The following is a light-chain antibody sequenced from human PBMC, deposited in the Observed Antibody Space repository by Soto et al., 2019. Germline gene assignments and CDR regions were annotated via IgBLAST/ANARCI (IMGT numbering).Light chain of an antibody. CDR3: HQYGTYLWT. J-gene: IGKJ1*01. Sequence: DIQMTQSPSTLSASVGDRVTITCRASQSISSWLAWFQQKPGKAPKLLMYDASSLESGVPSRFSGSGSGTESALTISSLQPDVFAADYCHQYGTYLWTCGHGSWVE. CDR2: DAS. CDR1: QSISSW. V-gene: IGKV1-5*01.